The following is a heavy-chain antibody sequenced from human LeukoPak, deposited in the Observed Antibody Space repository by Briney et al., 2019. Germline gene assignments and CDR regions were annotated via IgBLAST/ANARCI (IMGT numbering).Heavy chain of an antibody. CDR3: ARWDV. CDR2: IYTSGST. J-gene: IGHJ6*02. CDR1: GGSISSGSYY. V-gene: IGHV4-61*02. Sequence: PSETLSLTCTVSGGSISSGSYYWRWIRQPAGKGLEWIGRIYTSGSTNYNPSLKSRVTISVDTSKNQFSLKLSSVTAADTAVYYCARWDVWGQGTTVTVSS.